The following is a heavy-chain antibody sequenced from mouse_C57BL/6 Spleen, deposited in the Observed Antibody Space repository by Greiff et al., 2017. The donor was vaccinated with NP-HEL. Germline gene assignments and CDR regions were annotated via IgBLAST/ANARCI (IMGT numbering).Heavy chain of an antibody. Sequence: VHLVESGAELARPGASVKLSCKASGYTFTSYGISWVKQRTGQGLEWIGEIYPRSGNTYYNEKFKGKATLTADKSSSTAYMELRSLTSEDSAVYFCARKRDYSNPFDYWGQGTTLTVSS. CDR2: IYPRSGNT. J-gene: IGHJ2*01. CDR1: GYTFTSYG. D-gene: IGHD2-5*01. V-gene: IGHV1-81*01. CDR3: ARKRDYSNPFDY.